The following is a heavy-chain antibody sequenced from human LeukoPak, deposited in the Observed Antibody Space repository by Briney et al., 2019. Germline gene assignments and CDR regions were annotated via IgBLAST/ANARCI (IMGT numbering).Heavy chain of an antibody. V-gene: IGHV3-66*01. CDR1: EFSVGSNY. J-gene: IGHJ6*03. CDR3: AREHYFYHMDG. Sequence: GGSLRLSCAASEFSVGSNYMTWVRQAPGKGLEWVSLIYSGGSTYYADSVKGRFTISRDNSKNTLCLQMNSLRAEDTAVYYCAREHYFYHMDGWGEGTTVTVSS. CDR2: IYSGGST.